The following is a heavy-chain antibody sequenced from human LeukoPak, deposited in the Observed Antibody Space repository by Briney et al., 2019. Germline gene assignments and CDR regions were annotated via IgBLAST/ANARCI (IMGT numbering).Heavy chain of an antibody. CDR3: ASKSYYYDSSGYYRDY. V-gene: IGHV4-31*03. CDR2: IHYSGST. CDR1: GGSISSGGYY. D-gene: IGHD3-22*01. Sequence: PSQTLSLTCTVSGGSISSGGYYWTWIRQHPGKGLEWIGYIHYSGSTNYNPSLKSRVTISIDTSKNQFSLKLSSVTAADTAVYYCASKSYYYDSSGYYRDYWGQGNLVTVSS. J-gene: IGHJ4*02.